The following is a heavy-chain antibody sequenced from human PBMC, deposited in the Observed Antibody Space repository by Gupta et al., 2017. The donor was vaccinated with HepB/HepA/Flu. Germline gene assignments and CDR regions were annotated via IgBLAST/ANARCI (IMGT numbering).Heavy chain of an antibody. D-gene: IGHD2-2*01. V-gene: IGHV1-46*01. Sequence: QVQLVQSGAEVKKPGASVKVSCKASGYTFTSYYMHWVRQAPGQGLEWMGIINPSGGSTSYAQKFQGRVTMTRDTSTSTVYMELSSLRSEDTAVYYCARGAIGYCSSTSCFDAFDIWGQGTMVTVSS. J-gene: IGHJ3*02. CDR3: ARGAIGYCSSTSCFDAFDI. CDR2: INPSGGST. CDR1: GYTFTSYY.